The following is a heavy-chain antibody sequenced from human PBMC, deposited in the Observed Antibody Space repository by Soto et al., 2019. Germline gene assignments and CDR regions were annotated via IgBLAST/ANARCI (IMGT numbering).Heavy chain of an antibody. CDR1: GGTLSSFINYP. CDR2: IVPNVGTV. V-gene: IGHV1-69*06. CDR3: ARRDTSGFLRYFDN. J-gene: IGHJ4*02. D-gene: IGHD3-3*01. Sequence: SVKVSCKASGGTLSSFINYPINWVRQAPGQGLEWMGGIVPNVGTVNYAQKFQGRVTITADKSTGTAYMEVSSLRSEDTALYYCARRDTSGFLRYFDNWGQGTLVTV.